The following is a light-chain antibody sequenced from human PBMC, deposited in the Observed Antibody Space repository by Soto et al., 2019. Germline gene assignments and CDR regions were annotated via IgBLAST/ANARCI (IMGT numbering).Light chain of an antibody. CDR2: NNN. CDR3: AAWDDSLNGVV. J-gene: IGLJ3*02. CDR1: SSNIGSNT. Sequence: QSVLTQPPSASGTPGQRVTISCSGSSSNIGSNTVNWYQQLPGTAPKLLIHNNNQRPSGVPDRFSGSKSGTSASLDIIGLRSEYEADYYCAAWDDSLNGVVFGGGTKVTVL. V-gene: IGLV1-44*01.